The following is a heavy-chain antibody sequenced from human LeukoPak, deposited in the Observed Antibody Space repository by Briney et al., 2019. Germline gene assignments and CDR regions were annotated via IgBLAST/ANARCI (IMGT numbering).Heavy chain of an antibody. V-gene: IGHV1-69*13. Sequence: ASVKVSCKASGGTFSSYAISWVRQAPGQGLEWMGGIIPIFGTANYAQKFQGRVTITADESTSTAYMELSSLRSEDTAVYYCARDNGNYYDSSGYQGGLDYWGQGTLVTVSS. CDR1: GGTFSSYA. CDR2: IIPIFGTA. CDR3: ARDNGNYYDSSGYQGGLDY. J-gene: IGHJ4*02. D-gene: IGHD3-22*01.